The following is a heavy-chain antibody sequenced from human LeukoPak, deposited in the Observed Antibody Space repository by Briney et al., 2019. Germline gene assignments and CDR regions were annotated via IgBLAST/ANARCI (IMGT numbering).Heavy chain of an antibody. J-gene: IGHJ6*03. D-gene: IGHD6-13*01. Sequence: ASVKVSCKASGYTFTSYDINWVRQAPGQGLEWMGWINPNSGGTNYAQKFQGRVTMTRDTSISTAYMELSRLRSDDTAVYYCARDLAAGTSIMDVWGKGTTVTISS. CDR1: GYTFTSYD. CDR3: ARDLAAGTSIMDV. CDR2: INPNSGGT. V-gene: IGHV1-2*02.